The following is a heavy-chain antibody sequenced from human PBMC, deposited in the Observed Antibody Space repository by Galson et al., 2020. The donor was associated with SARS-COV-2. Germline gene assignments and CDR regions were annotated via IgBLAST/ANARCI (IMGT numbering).Heavy chain of an antibody. CDR2: INHSGST. V-gene: IGHV4-34*01. D-gene: IGHD3-10*01. CDR1: GGSFSGYY. CDR3: ARRGEIRNIAWIYYSYGVEA. Sequence: SQASETLSLTCAVYGGSFSGYYWSWIRQPPGKGLEWIGEINHSGSTNYNPSLKSRVTISVDTYKNQFSLKLSSVTAADTAVYYCARRGEIRNIAWIYYSYGVEAWGQGTTFTVSS. J-gene: IGHJ6*02.